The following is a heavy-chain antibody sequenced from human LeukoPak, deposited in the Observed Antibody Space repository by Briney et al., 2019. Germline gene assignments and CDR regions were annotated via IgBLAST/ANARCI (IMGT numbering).Heavy chain of an antibody. J-gene: IGHJ3*02. CDR2: INTNTGNP. Sequence: GAPVKVSCKASGYTFTRYTLIWVRQAPGQGLEWMGWINTNTGNPTYAQGFTGRFVFSLDSTVSTTFLQISSLKAEDTAVYYCARDTKGYFDAFDIWGQGTMVTVSS. D-gene: IGHD1-26*01. V-gene: IGHV7-4-1*02. CDR1: GYTFTRYT. CDR3: ARDTKGYFDAFDI.